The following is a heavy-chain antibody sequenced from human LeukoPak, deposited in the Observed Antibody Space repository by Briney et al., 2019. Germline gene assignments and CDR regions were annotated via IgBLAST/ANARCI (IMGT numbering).Heavy chain of an antibody. CDR2: ISSSGSTI. Sequence: PGGSLRLSCAASGFTFSSYSMSWIRQAPGKGLEWVSYISSSGSTIYYADSVKGRFTISRDNAKNSLYLQMNSLRAEDTAVYYCARGHPTGELQAFDIWGQGTMVTVSS. CDR1: GFTFSSYS. V-gene: IGHV3-48*04. CDR3: ARGHPTGELQAFDI. D-gene: IGHD1-26*01. J-gene: IGHJ3*02.